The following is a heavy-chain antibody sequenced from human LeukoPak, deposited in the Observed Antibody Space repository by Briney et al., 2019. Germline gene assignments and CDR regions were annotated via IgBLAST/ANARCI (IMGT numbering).Heavy chain of an antibody. CDR3: ARGRRPLEYYDILTGYYKGIYFDY. CDR2: MYYRGST. Sequence: ASETLSLTCTVSGGSISSGNYYWSWIRQHPGKGLEWIGYMYYRGSTYYNPSLKSRVTISVDTSKNQFSLKLSSVTAADTAVYYCARGRRPLEYYDILTGYYKGIYFDYWGQGTLVTVSS. CDR1: GGSISSGNYY. V-gene: IGHV4-31*03. J-gene: IGHJ4*02. D-gene: IGHD3-9*01.